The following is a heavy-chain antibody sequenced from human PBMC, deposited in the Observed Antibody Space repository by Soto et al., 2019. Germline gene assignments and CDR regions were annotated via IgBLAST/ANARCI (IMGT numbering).Heavy chain of an antibody. J-gene: IGHJ4*02. D-gene: IGHD3-22*01. Sequence: SVKVSCKASGGTFSSYTISWVRQAPGQGLEWMGRIIPILGIANYAQKFQGRVTITADKSTSTAYMELSSLRSEDTAVYYCARGLEVDYDSSGYYLDDYWGQGTLVTVSS. V-gene: IGHV1-69*02. CDR2: IIPILGIA. CDR3: ARGLEVDYDSSGYYLDDY. CDR1: GGTFSSYT.